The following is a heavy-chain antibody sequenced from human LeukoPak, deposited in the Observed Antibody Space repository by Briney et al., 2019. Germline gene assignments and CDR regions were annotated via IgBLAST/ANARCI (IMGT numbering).Heavy chain of an antibody. V-gene: IGHV1-46*01. D-gene: IGHD6-19*01. CDR1: GYTFTSYY. J-gene: IGHJ4*02. Sequence: ASVKVSCKASGYTFTSYYMHWVRQAPGQGLEWMGIINPSGGSTSYARKFQGRVTLTRDSSTSTVYMELSSLRSEDTAVYFCARAPGSGWYERYVPDYWGQGTLVTVSS. CDR3: ARAPGSGWYERYVPDY. CDR2: INPSGGST.